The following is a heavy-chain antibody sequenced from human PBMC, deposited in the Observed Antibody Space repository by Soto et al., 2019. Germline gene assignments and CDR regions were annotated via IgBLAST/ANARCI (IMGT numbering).Heavy chain of an antibody. D-gene: IGHD5-12*01. J-gene: IGHJ4*02. V-gene: IGHV2-5*01. CDR3: AHFNGYEEFEY. CDR1: GFSLSTSGVG. CDR2: IYWNDDK. Sequence: GSGPTLVNPTHTLTLTCTFSGFSLSTSGVGVGWIRQPPGKALEWLAVIYWNDDKRYSPSLKSRLTITKGTSDNQVVLTMTNVDPVDTASYYCAHFNGYEEFEYWGQGTLVTVSS.